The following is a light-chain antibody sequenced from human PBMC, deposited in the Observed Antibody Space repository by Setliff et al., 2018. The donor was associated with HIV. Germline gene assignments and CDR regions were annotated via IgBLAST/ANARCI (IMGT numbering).Light chain of an antibody. CDR2: EVT. CDR1: SSDVGGYNY. V-gene: IGLV2-8*01. Sequence: QSVLTQPPSASGSPGQSVTISCTGTSSDVGGYNYVSWYQQHPGKAPKLMIYEVTKRPSGVPTRFSGSKSGNTASLTVSGLQADDEADYYCSSYGGRNCYVVGTGTKVTVL. CDR3: SSYGGRNCYV. J-gene: IGLJ1*01.